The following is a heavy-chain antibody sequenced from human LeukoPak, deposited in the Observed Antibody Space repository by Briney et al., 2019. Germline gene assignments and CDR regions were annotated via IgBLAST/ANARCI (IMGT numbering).Heavy chain of an antibody. CDR2: INCNTGST. CDR3: ATAHSYDYYFDY. V-gene: IGHV1-46*01. D-gene: IGHD5-12*01. CDR1: GYTFTSYY. Sequence: GASVKVSCKASGYTFTSYYIHWVRQAPGQGLEWMGIINCNTGSTSYAQKFQGRVTMTEDTSTDTAYMELSSLRSEDTAVYYCATAHSYDYYFDYWGQGTLVTVSS. J-gene: IGHJ4*02.